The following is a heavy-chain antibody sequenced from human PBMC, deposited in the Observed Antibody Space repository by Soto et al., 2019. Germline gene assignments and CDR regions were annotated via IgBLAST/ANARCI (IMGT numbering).Heavy chain of an antibody. V-gene: IGHV3-30-3*01. CDR1: GFTFSSYA. CDR2: ISYDGSNK. Sequence: GGSLRLSCAASGFTFSSYAMHWVRQAPGKGLEWVAVISYDGSNKYYADSVKGRFTISRDNSKNTLYLQMNSLRAEDTAVYYCARDLRGASSGWYLAVVYWGQGTLVTVSS. J-gene: IGHJ4*02. D-gene: IGHD6-19*01. CDR3: ARDLRGASSGWYLAVVY.